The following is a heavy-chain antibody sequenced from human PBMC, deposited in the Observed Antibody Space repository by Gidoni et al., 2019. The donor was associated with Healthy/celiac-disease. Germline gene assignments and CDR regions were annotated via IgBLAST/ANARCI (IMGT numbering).Heavy chain of an antibody. D-gene: IGHD3-10*01. J-gene: IGHJ6*02. CDR2: IYYSGST. CDR1: GGSISSYY. CDR3: ARVYGSGPFRLGYYYYGMDV. Sequence: QVQLQESGPGLVKPSETLPLTCPVSGGSISSYYWSWIRPPSGKGLEWIGYIYYSGSTNYNPSLKSRVTISVDTAKNQFSMMLSSVAAADTAVYYCARVYGSGPFRLGYYYYGMDVWGQGTTVTVSS. V-gene: IGHV4-59*01.